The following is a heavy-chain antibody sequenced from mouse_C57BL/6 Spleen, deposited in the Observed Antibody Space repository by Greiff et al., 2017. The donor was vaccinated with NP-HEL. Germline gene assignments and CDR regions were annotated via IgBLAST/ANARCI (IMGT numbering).Heavy chain of an antibody. CDR3: ARGDYGSSYGYFDV. V-gene: IGHV1-20*01. D-gene: IGHD1-1*01. CDR2: INPYNGDT. J-gene: IGHJ1*03. CDR1: GYSFTGYF. Sequence: VQLQQSGPELVKPGDSVKISCKASGYSFTGYFMNWVMQSHGKSLEWIGRINPYNGDTFYNQKFKGKATLTVDKSSSTAHMELRSLTSEDSAVYYGARGDYGSSYGYFDVWGTGTTVTVSS.